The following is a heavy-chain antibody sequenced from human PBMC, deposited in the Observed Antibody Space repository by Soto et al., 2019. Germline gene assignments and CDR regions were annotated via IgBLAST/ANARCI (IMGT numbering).Heavy chain of an antibody. CDR2: ISSSSSTI. D-gene: IGHD4-4*01. J-gene: IGHJ6*02. CDR1: GFPFSSYS. V-gene: IGHV3-48*02. CDR3: ARYGLQLYYYYGMDV. Sequence: PGGSLRLSCAASGFPFSSYSMNWVRQAPGKGLEWVSYISSSSSTIYYADSVKGRFTISRDNAKNSLYLQMNSLRDEDTAVYYCARYGLQLYYYYGMDVWGQGTTVTVSS.